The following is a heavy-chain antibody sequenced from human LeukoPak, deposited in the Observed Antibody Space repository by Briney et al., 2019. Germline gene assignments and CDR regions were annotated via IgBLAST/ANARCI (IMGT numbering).Heavy chain of an antibody. D-gene: IGHD5-18*01. CDR2: ISYSGST. J-gene: IGHJ4*02. CDR3: ARHVQAMAENNYFDY. CDR1: GDSISISTYY. Sequence: SETLSLTCTVSGDSISISTYYWGWIRQPPGKGLEWIGSISYSGSTYYNPSLKSRVTISVDTSKNQFSLKLSSVTAADTAVYYCARHVQAMAENNYFDYWGQGTLVTVSS. V-gene: IGHV4-39*01.